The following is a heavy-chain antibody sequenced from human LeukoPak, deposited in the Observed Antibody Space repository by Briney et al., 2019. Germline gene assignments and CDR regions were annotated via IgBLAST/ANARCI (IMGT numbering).Heavy chain of an antibody. D-gene: IGHD3-22*01. J-gene: IGHJ4*02. Sequence: ASVKVSCKASGGTFSSYAISWVRQAPGKGLEWMGGFDPEDGETIYAQKFQGRVTMTEDTSTDTAYMELSSLRSEDTAVYYCATGGYGLFDYWGQGTLVTVSS. CDR2: FDPEDGET. V-gene: IGHV1-24*01. CDR3: ATGGYGLFDY. CDR1: GGTFSSYA.